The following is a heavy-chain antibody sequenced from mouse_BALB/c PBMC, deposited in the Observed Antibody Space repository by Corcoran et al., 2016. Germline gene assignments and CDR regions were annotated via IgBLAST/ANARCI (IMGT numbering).Heavy chain of an antibody. CDR2: INPNNGGT. CDR1: GYTFTEYT. Sequence: EIPLQQTGPELVKPGASVRISCQTSGYTFTEYTMRWGKPSNGKRLEWIGGINPNNGGTSYNQKFKGKATLTVDKSSSTAYMELRSLTSEDSAAYYCARRIYYDYDGWSFDVWGAGTTVIVSA. CDR3: ARRIYYDYDGWSFDV. V-gene: IGHV1-18*01. J-gene: IGHJ1*01. D-gene: IGHD2-4*01.